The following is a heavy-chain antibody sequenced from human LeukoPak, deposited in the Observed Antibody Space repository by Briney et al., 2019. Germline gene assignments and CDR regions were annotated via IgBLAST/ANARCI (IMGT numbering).Heavy chain of an antibody. CDR3: AKDNNQGQSGFSYGLDY. CDR1: GFTYSSYW. Sequence: SLRLSCAASGFTYSSYWMHWVRQAPGKGLEWVSGIRWNSGSIGYADSVKGRFTISRDNAKNSLYLQMNSLRAEDTALYYCAKDNNQGQSGFSYGLDYWGQGTLVTVSS. CDR2: IRWNSGSI. D-gene: IGHD5-18*01. J-gene: IGHJ4*02. V-gene: IGHV3-9*01.